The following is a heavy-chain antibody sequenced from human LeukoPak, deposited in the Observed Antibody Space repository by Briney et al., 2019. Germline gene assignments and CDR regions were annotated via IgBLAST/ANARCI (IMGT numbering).Heavy chain of an antibody. CDR3: ARPRASRTYPNDAFDI. CDR1: GGSISSGSYY. V-gene: IGHV4-39*01. CDR2: IHYSGST. D-gene: IGHD2-2*01. J-gene: IGHJ3*02. Sequence: SETLSLTCTVSGGSISSGSYYWGWIRQSPGKGLEWIGSIHYSGSTYYNLSLKSRVTISVDTSKNQFSLKMKSVNAADTAVYYCARPRASRTYPNDAFDIWGQGTMVTVSS.